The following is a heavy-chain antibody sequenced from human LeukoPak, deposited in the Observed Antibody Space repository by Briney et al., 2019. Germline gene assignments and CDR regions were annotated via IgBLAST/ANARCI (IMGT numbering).Heavy chain of an antibody. D-gene: IGHD3-10*01. V-gene: IGHV4-34*01. Sequence: SETLSLTCAVYGGSFSGYSWPWIRQPPGKGLEWIGEINHSGSTNYNPSLKSRVTISVDTSKNHLSLNLSSVTAADTAVYYCARAPQVRGVRFDYWGQGTLVTVSS. CDR3: ARAPQVRGVRFDY. J-gene: IGHJ4*02. CDR1: GGSFSGYS. CDR2: INHSGST.